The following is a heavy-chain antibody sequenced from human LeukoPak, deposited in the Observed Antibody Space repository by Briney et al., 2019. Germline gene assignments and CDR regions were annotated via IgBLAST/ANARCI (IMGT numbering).Heavy chain of an antibody. CDR2: IYYSGIT. Sequence: SQTLSLTCTVSGGSISSGNYYWSWIRQPPGKGLEWIGYIYYSGITYYNPSLKSRVTISVDRSKNHFSLKLSSVTAADTAVYYCARVSLDTFDIWGQGTMVTVS. D-gene: IGHD3-16*02. CDR3: ARVSLDTFDI. V-gene: IGHV4-30-2*01. J-gene: IGHJ3*02. CDR1: GGSISSGNYY.